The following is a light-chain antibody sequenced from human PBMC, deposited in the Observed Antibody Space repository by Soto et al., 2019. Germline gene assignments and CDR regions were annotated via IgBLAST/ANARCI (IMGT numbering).Light chain of an antibody. J-gene: IGLJ1*01. V-gene: IGLV2-11*01. Sequence: QSALTQPRSVSGSPGQSVTISCTGTSSDVGAYDYVSWYQQHPGKAPKLLIYHVSKRPSGVPDRFSSSKSGNTASLTISGLQAEDEADYYCCTDAGSYKVFGIGTKLTVL. CDR3: CTDAGSYKV. CDR1: SSDVGAYDY. CDR2: HVS.